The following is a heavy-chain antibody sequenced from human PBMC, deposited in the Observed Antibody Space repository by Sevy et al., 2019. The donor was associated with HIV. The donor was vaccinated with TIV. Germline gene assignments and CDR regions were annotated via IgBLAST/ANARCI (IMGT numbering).Heavy chain of an antibody. V-gene: IGHV1-2*06. CDR2: INPNSGGT. Sequence: ASVKVSCKASGYFFTGYYLHWVRQTPGQGLEWMGRINPNSGGTNYAENFQGRVTMTRDTSISTAYMELSRLRSDDTAVYCCARGGGYSSGWWTFDYWGQGTLVTVS. CDR1: GYFFTGYY. CDR3: ARGGGYSSGWWTFDY. J-gene: IGHJ4*02. D-gene: IGHD6-19*01.